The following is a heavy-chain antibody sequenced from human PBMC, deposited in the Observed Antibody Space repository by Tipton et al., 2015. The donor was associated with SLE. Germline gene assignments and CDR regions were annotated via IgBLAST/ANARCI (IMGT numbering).Heavy chain of an antibody. V-gene: IGHV4-4*01. CDR3: ARGRVDYIRGTYRPSSFDY. CDR1: GGSISSDNW. CDR2: IYHTGST. Sequence: TLSLTCVVSGGSISSDNWWSWVRQPPGKGLEWIGEIYHTGSTKYNPSLKSRVTISVDTSKDQISLRLTSLTAADTAVYFCARGRVDYIRGTYRPSSFDYWGQGTQVTVSS. J-gene: IGHJ4*02. D-gene: IGHD3-16*02.